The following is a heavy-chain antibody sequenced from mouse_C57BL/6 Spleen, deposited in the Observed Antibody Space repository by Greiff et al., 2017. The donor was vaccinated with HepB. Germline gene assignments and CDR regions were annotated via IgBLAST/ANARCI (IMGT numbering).Heavy chain of an antibody. CDR3: ARDDYGREGFAY. CDR1: GYTFTSYW. J-gene: IGHJ3*01. V-gene: IGHV1-72*01. Sequence: QVQLQQPGAELVKPGASVKLSCKASGYTFTSYWMPWVKQRPGRGLEWIGRIDPNSGGTKYNEKFKRKATLTVDKPASTAYMQRRSLTSEDSAVYYWARDDYGREGFAYWGQGTLVTVSA. CDR2: IDPNSGGT. D-gene: IGHD1-1*01.